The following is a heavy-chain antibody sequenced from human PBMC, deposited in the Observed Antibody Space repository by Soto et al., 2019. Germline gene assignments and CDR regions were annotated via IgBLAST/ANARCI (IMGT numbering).Heavy chain of an antibody. D-gene: IGHD5-12*01. CDR2: IYHSGST. Sequence: TLSLTCAVSGGSIISGGYSWSLIRQPPGKGLEWIGYIYHSGSTYYNPSLKSRVTISVDRSKNQFSLKLSSVTAADTAVYYCAAGGGLPRYYWGQGTLVTVSS. J-gene: IGHJ4*02. CDR3: AAGGGLPRYY. CDR1: GGSIISGGYS. V-gene: IGHV4-30-2*01.